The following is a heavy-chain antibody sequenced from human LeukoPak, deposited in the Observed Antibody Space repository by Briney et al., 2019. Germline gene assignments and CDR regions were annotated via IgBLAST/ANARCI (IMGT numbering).Heavy chain of an antibody. CDR1: GFTFSSYW. D-gene: IGHD3-22*01. J-gene: IGHJ4*02. Sequence: PGGSLRLSCAASGFTFSSYWMSWVRQAPGKGLEWVANIKQDGSEKYYVDSVKGRFTISRDNAKNSLYLQMNSLRAEDTAVYYCAGDSGIHDSSGYYLSFDYWGQGTLVTVSS. V-gene: IGHV3-7*01. CDR3: AGDSGIHDSSGYYLSFDY. CDR2: IKQDGSEK.